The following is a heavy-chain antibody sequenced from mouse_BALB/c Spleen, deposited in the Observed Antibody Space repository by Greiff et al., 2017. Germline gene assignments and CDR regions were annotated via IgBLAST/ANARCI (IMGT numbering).Heavy chain of an antibody. CDR2: ISSGGST. CDR1: GFTFSSYA. V-gene: IGHV5-6-5*01. Sequence: DVKLVESGGGLVKPGGSLKLSCAASGFTFSSYAMSWVRQTPEKRLEWVASISSGGSTYYPDSVKGRFTISRDNARNILYLQMSSLRSEDTAMYYCARGNYYGDYWGQGTTLTVSS. CDR3: ARGNYYGDY. D-gene: IGHD1-1*01. J-gene: IGHJ2*01.